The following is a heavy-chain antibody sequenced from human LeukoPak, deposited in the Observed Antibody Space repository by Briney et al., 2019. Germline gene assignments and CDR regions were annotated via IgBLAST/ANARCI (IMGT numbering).Heavy chain of an antibody. CDR2: ILYDGSLQ. D-gene: IGHD1-14*01. J-gene: IGHJ4*02. CDR3: STDKPLPAAPGIFYY. CDR1: GLTFRSYG. V-gene: IGHV3-33*05. Sequence: GGSLRLSCVASGLTFRSYGMRWVRQAPGKGLEWVALILYDGSLQYYTDSVKGRFTISRDNSKNSLSLQMNNLRADDTAMYYCSTDKPLPAAPGIFYYWGQGTPVTVPS.